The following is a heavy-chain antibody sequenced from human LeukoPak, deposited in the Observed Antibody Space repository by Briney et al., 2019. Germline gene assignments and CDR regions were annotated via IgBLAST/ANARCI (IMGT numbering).Heavy chain of an antibody. CDR3: AKEGGTIYFDN. Sequence: PGRSLRLSCAASGFTFDDYAMHWVRQAPGKGLEWVSGITWNGGPIGYADSVKGRFTISRDNSKNSLYLQMNSLTTEDTALYYCAKEGGTIYFDNWGQGTLVTVSS. D-gene: IGHD3-3*01. CDR2: ITWNGGPI. J-gene: IGHJ4*02. V-gene: IGHV3-9*01. CDR1: GFTFDDYA.